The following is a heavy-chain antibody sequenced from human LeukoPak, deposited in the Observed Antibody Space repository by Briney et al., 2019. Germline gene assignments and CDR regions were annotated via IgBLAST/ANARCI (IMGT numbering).Heavy chain of an antibody. J-gene: IGHJ4*02. V-gene: IGHV3-48*03. D-gene: IGHD1-26*01. CDR1: GFTFSSYE. CDR3: ARPQYSGSPPFDY. Sequence: GGSLRLSCAASGFTFSSYEMNWVRQAPGKGLEWVSYISSSSSTIYYADSVKGRFAISRDNAKNSLYLQMNSLRAEDTAVYYCARPQYSGSPPFDYWGQGTLVTVSS. CDR2: ISSSSSTI.